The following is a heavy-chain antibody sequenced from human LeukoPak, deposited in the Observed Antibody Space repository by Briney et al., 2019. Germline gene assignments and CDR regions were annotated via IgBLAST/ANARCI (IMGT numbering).Heavy chain of an antibody. V-gene: IGHV1-2*02. CDR3: VTLLSNAAFDY. CDR1: GYTFTGYF. D-gene: IGHD6-25*01. J-gene: IGHJ4*02. Sequence: ASVKVSCKASGYTFTGYFMHWVRQAPGQGLEWMGWINPNSGDTKYAQNFQGRATMTRDTSITTAYMELTRLRSDDTAVYYCVTLLSNAAFDYWGQGTLVAVSS. CDR2: INPNSGDT.